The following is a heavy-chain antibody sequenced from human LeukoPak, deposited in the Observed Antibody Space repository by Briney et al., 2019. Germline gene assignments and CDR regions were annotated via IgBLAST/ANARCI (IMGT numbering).Heavy chain of an antibody. V-gene: IGHV4-39*07. J-gene: IGHJ4*02. Sequence: RTSETLSLACTVSGGSISTSNYYWGWIRQPPGKGLEWIGNIFYSGSTYYGPSLKSRVTISVDTSKNQFSLKLSSVTAADTAVYYCARRRDGYNSQFQWERYYFDYWGQGTLVTVSS. CDR1: GGSISTSNYY. D-gene: IGHD5-24*01. CDR2: IFYSGST. CDR3: ARRRDGYNSQFQWERYYFDY.